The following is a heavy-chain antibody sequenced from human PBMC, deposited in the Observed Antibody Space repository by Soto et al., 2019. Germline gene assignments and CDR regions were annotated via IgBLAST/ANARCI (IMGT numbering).Heavy chain of an antibody. Sequence: PSETLSLTCTVSGDSVSSGSYYWSWIRQPPGKGLEWIGFIYYNANTKYNPSLKSRVIISVDTSKNQFSLKLRSVTAADTAVYYCARIVGATMGWFDPWGQGTPVTVSS. CDR3: ARIVGATMGWFDP. D-gene: IGHD1-26*01. J-gene: IGHJ5*02. CDR1: GDSVSSGSYY. CDR2: IYYNANT. V-gene: IGHV4-61*01.